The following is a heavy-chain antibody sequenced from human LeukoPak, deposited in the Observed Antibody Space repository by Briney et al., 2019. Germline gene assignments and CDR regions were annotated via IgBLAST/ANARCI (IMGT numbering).Heavy chain of an antibody. CDR2: ISSSSYI. V-gene: IGHV3-21*01. J-gene: IGHJ4*02. Sequence: GGSLRLSCAASGFTFSSYSMNWVRQAPGKGLEWVSSISSSSYIYYADSVKGRFTISRDNAKNSLYLQMNSLRAEDTAVYYCARMGIAAAGVDYWGQGTLVTVSS. D-gene: IGHD6-13*01. CDR1: GFTFSSYS. CDR3: ARMGIAAAGVDY.